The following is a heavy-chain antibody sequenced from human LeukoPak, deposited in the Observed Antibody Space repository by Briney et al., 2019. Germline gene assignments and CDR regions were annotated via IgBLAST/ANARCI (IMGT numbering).Heavy chain of an antibody. Sequence: GGSLRLSCAASGFTFSSYSMNWVRQAPGKGLEWVSYISSSSSTIYYADSVKGRFTISRDNAKNSLYLQMNSLRAEDTAVYYCARDQSRILDYWGQGTPVTVSS. CDR3: ARDQSRILDY. D-gene: IGHD2-15*01. CDR1: GFTFSSYS. J-gene: IGHJ4*02. CDR2: ISSSSSTI. V-gene: IGHV3-48*04.